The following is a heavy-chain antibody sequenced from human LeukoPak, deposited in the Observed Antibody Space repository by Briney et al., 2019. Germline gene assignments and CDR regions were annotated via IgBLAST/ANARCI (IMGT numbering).Heavy chain of an antibody. Sequence: SETLSLTCTVSGGSISTSSYYWGWIRQPPGKGLEWIGSIYYTGSTYYNPSLKSRVTISVDTSKNQFSLKVTSVTAADTAVYYCAREEGHCSGGSCLGFFDYWGQGALVTVSS. J-gene: IGHJ4*02. CDR2: IYYTGST. V-gene: IGHV4-39*07. CDR1: GGSISTSSYY. CDR3: AREEGHCSGGSCLGFFDY. D-gene: IGHD2-15*01.